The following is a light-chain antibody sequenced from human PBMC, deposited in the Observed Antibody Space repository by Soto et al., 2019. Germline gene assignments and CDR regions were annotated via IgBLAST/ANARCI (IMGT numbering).Light chain of an antibody. CDR3: QEYDSYSRGT. V-gene: IGKV1-5*03. Sequence: DIQMTPSPSTLSASVGDRVTITCRASQSIGTWLAWFQQKPGKAPKLLIYKASTLDSGVPSRFSGSGSGTEFTLTINSLQSDDFATYYCQEYDSYSRGTFGQGTKVDIK. CDR1: QSIGTW. J-gene: IGKJ1*01. CDR2: KAS.